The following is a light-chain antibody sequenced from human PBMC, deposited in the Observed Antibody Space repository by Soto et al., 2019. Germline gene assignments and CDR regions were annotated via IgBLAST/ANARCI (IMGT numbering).Light chain of an antibody. CDR3: SSYTSSSSLRL. CDR1: SSDVGDYNF. J-gene: IGLJ1*01. Sequence: TQPATGYGSPGQSINIFCTGTSSDVGDYNFVSWYQQHPGKAPKLMIFDVTNRPSGVSNRFSGSKSGNTATLTISGLQTEDEADYYCSSYTSSSSLRLFGTGTKVTV. CDR2: DVT. V-gene: IGLV2-14*01.